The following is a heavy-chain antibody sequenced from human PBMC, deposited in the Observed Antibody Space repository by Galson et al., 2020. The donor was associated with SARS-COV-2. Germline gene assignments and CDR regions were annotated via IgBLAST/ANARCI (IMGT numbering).Heavy chain of an antibody. CDR2: FDPEDGKT. V-gene: IGHV1-24*01. CDR3: ATAPGIAAAGTGWFDP. D-gene: IGHD6-13*01. J-gene: IGHJ5*02. CDR1: GYTLTELS. Sequence: ASVTVSCKVSGYTLTELSMHWVRQAPGKGLEWMGGFDPEDGKTIYAQKFQGRVTMTEDTSTDTAYMELSSLRSEDTAVYYCATAPGIAAAGTGWFDPWGQGTLVTVSS.